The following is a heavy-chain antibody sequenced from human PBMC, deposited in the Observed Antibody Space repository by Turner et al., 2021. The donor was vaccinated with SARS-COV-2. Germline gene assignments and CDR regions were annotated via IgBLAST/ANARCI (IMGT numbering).Heavy chain of an antibody. CDR1: GFIFDEYD. CDR3: AKDRGQLWPPRAGMDV. D-gene: IGHD5-18*01. V-gene: IGHV3-9*01. Sequence: EVQLVEAGGGLVQPGRSLRLSCAASGFIFDEYDMHWVRQAPGKGLGWVSGISWNRCSIGYADSVKDRFTISRDNAKNSLYLQMNSLRAEDTALYYCAKDRGQLWPPRAGMDVWGQGTTVTVSS. J-gene: IGHJ6*02. CDR2: ISWNRCSI.